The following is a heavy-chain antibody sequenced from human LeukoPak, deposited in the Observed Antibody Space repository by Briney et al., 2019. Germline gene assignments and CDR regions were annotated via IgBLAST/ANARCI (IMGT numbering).Heavy chain of an antibody. J-gene: IGHJ6*02. CDR3: AKDSYGMDV. CDR1: GFTFSDYG. V-gene: IGHV3-30*18. CDR2: ISYDGNNK. Sequence: QSGGSLRLSCAASGFTFSDYGMHWVRQAPGKGLEWVAVISYDGNNKYYADSVKGRFTISRDNSKNTLSLQMNSLRTEDTAVYYCAKDSYGMDVWGQGTTVAVSS.